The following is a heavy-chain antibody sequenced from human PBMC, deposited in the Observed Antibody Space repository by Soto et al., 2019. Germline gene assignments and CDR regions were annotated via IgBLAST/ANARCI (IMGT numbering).Heavy chain of an antibody. V-gene: IGHV3-30-3*01. CDR3: ARDPSDTAMVGNWYFDL. CDR1: GFTFSSYA. J-gene: IGHJ2*01. CDR2: ISYDGSNK. D-gene: IGHD5-18*01. Sequence: QVQLVESGGGVVQPGRSLRLSCAASGFTFSSYAMHWVRQAPGKGLEWVAVISYDGSNKYYADSVKGRFTISRDNSKNTLYLQMNSLRAEDTAVYYCARDPSDTAMVGNWYFDLWGRGTLVTVSS.